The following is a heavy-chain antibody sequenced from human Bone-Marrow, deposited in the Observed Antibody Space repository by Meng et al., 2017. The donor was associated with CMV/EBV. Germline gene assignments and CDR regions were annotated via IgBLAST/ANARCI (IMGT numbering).Heavy chain of an antibody. V-gene: IGHV4-34*01. D-gene: IGHD2-2*01. CDR1: GGSFSGYY. Sequence: SDTLSLTCAAYGGSFSGYYWSWIRQPPGKGLEWIGEINHSGSTNYNPSLKSRVTISVDTSKNQFSLKLTSVTAADTAIYYCARVDCEKDSCYDDRGFLNYWGQGVVVTVSS. CDR3: ARVDCEKDSCYDDRGFLNY. CDR2: INHSGST. J-gene: IGHJ4*02.